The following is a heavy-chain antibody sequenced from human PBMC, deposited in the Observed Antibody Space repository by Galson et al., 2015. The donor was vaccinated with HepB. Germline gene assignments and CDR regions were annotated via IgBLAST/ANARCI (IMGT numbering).Heavy chain of an antibody. Sequence: PALVKPTQTLTLTCTFPGFSLSTSGMSVSWIRQPPGKALEWLARIDWDDDKYYSTSLKTRLTISKDTSKNQVVLIMTNMDPVDTATYFCAHSCGSSCYLGNCCFDSRGQETPVTVSS. J-gene: IGHJ5*01. V-gene: IGHV2-70*11. CDR2: IDWDDDK. D-gene: IGHD2-15*01. CDR1: GFSLSTSGMS. CDR3: AHSCGSSCYLGNCCFDS.